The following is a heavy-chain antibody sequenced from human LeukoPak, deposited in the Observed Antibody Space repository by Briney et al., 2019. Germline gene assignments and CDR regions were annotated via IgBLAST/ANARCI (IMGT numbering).Heavy chain of an antibody. V-gene: IGHV1-24*01. CDR1: GYTLTELS. CDR2: FDPEDGET. D-gene: IGHD5-18*01. CDR3: ATLNRGYSYIFDY. Sequence: GASVKVSCKVSGYTLTELSMHWVRQAPGNGLEWMGGFDPEDGETIYAQKFQGRVTMTEDTSTDTAYMELSSLRSEDTAVYYCATLNRGYSYIFDYWGQGTLVTVSS. J-gene: IGHJ4*02.